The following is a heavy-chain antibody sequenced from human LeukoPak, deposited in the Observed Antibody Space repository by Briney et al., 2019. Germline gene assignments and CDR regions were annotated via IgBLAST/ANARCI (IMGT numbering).Heavy chain of an antibody. Sequence: GGSLRLSHAASGFTFSSYSMNWVRQAPGKGLEWVSYISTSSSTIYYADSVKGRFTISRDNAKNSLYLQMNSLRDEDTAVYYCARDAAPSGYGDLYYFDYWGQGTLVTVSA. CDR2: ISTSSSTI. V-gene: IGHV3-48*02. D-gene: IGHD4-17*01. J-gene: IGHJ4*02. CDR3: ARDAAPSGYGDLYYFDY. CDR1: GFTFSSYS.